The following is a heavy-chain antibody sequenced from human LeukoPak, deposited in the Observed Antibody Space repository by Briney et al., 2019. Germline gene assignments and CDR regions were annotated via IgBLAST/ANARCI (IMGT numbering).Heavy chain of an antibody. Sequence: ASVKVSCKASGYTFTSYGISWVRQAPGQGLEWMGWISAYNGNTNYAQKLQGRVTMTTDTSTSTAYMELRSLRSDDTAVYYCARARHDYGDYYYYYYMDVWGKGTTVTVSS. CDR1: GYTFTSYG. CDR2: ISAYNGNT. J-gene: IGHJ6*03. D-gene: IGHD4-17*01. V-gene: IGHV1-18*01. CDR3: ARARHDYGDYYYYYYMDV.